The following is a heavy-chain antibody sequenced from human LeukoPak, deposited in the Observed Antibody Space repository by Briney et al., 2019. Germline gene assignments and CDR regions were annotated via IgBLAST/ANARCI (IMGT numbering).Heavy chain of an antibody. CDR2: IIPIFGTA. CDR3: ARDYDYGGKGWRDAFDI. CDR1: GGTFSSYA. Sequence: SVKVSCKASGGTFSSYAISWVRQAPGQGLEWMGGIIPIFGTANYAQKFQGRVTITADESTSTAYMELSSLRSEDTAVYYCARDYDYGGKGWRDAFDIWGQGTMVTVSS. V-gene: IGHV1-69*01. J-gene: IGHJ3*02. D-gene: IGHD4-23*01.